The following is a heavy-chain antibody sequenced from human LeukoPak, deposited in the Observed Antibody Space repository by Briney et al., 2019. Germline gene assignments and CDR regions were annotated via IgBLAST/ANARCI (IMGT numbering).Heavy chain of an antibody. CDR3: ARPYHYYYDSSGYI. V-gene: IGHV3-11*01. Sequence: GGSLRLPCAASGFTFSDYYMGGIRQAPGKGLEWVSYITSSGSTIYYADSVKGRFTISRDNAKNSLYLQMNSLRAEDTAVYYCARPYHYYYDSSGYIWGQGTLVTASS. J-gene: IGHJ4*02. D-gene: IGHD3-22*01. CDR2: ITSSGSTI. CDR1: GFTFSDYY.